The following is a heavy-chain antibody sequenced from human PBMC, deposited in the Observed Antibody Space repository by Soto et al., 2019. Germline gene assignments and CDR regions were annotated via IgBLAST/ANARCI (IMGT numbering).Heavy chain of an antibody. J-gene: IGHJ4*02. CDR1: GFALTTSGVG. CDR2: IFWDDDT. V-gene: IGHV2-5*02. D-gene: IGHD2-8*02. Sequence: SGPTLVNPTQTLTLPCNFSGFALTTSGVGVGWVRQSPEKALEWLALIFWDDDTRYSPSLRSRLTIAKDTSKNQVVLTLTNVEPVDTATYYCARILTATGGHFDSWGQGALVTVSS. CDR3: ARILTATGGHFDS.